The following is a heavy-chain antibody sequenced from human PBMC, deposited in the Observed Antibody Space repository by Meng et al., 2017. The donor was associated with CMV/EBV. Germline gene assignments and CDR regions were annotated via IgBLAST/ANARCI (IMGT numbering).Heavy chain of an antibody. D-gene: IGHD3-3*01. CDR3: ARAGGYDFWSGKPKYGMDV. V-gene: IGHV1-46*01. J-gene: IGHJ6*02. CDR1: GYTFTSYY. Sequence: SVKVSCKASGYTFTSYYMHWVRQAPGQGLEWMGIINPSGGSTSYAQKFQGRVTMTRDTSTSTVYMELSSLRSEDTAVYYCARAGGYDFWSGKPKYGMDVWGQGTTVTVSS. CDR2: INPSGGST.